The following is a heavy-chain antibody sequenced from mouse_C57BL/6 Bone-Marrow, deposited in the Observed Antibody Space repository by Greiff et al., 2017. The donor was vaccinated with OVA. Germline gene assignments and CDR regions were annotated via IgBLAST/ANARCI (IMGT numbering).Heavy chain of an antibody. D-gene: IGHD2-10*01. CDR1: GYAFSSSW. Sequence: LQPSGASVMISCHASGYAFSSSWMTWVKQRPGQGLEWIGQIYPGDGDTNYNGKFQGKATLTADKSSSTAYMQLSSLTSEDSAVYFSARGSYYDNYDYCAYWGQGTTLTVSS. CDR2: IYPGDGDT. CDR3: ARGSYYDNYDYCAY. J-gene: IGHJ2*01. V-gene: IGHV1-80*01.